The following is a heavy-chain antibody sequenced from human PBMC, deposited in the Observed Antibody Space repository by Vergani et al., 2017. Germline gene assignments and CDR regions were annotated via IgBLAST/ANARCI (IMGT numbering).Heavy chain of an antibody. CDR1: GASISSGSYY. D-gene: IGHD4-11*01. CDR3: AGGRLRLTTDAFDT. Sequence: QVQLQESGPGLAKPSQTLSLTCTVSGASISSGSYYWSWIRQPAGKGLEWIGRVYTSGTTNYDPSLKSRVTISLDTSKNQFSLKLTSVTAADTAVYYCAGGRLRLTTDAFDTWGRGTMVTVSS. V-gene: IGHV4-61*02. CDR2: VYTSGTT. J-gene: IGHJ3*02.